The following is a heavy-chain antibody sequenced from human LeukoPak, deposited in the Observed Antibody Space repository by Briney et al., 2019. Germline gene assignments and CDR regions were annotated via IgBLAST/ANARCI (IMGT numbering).Heavy chain of an antibody. V-gene: IGHV4-59*08. Sequence: SETLSLTCTVSGGSISSYYWSWIRQPPGKGLEWIGYIYYSGSTNYNPSLKSRVTISVDTSKNQFSLKLSSVTAADTAVYYCARGNRGVLRYFDWSPDFDYWGQGTLVTVSS. J-gene: IGHJ4*02. D-gene: IGHD3-9*01. CDR2: IYYSGST. CDR1: GGSISSYY. CDR3: ARGNRGVLRYFDWSPDFDY.